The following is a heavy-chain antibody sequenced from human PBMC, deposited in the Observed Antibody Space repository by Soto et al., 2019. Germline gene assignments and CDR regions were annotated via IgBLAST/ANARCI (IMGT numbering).Heavy chain of an antibody. D-gene: IGHD4-4*01. V-gene: IGHV1-18*01. CDR2: ISAYNGNT. CDR3: ARDHVGSDSNYLGYYYCCMDV. J-gene: IGHJ6*02. Sequence: QVQLVQSGAEVKKPGASVKVSCKASGYTLTSYGISWVRQAPGQGLEWMGWISAYNGNTNYAQKLQGRVTMTTDTSTSSAYMELRSLRSDDTAVYYCARDHVGSDSNYLGYYYCCMDVWGQGTTVTVSS. CDR1: GYTLTSYG.